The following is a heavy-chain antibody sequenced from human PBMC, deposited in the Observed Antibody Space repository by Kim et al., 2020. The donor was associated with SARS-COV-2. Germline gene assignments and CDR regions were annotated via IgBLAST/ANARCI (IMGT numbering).Heavy chain of an antibody. Sequence: SVKVSCKASGGTFSSYAISWVRQAPGQGLEWMGGIIPIFGTANYAQKFQGRVTITADESTSTAYMELSSLRSEDTAVYYCARRGRGSSWYYYGMDVWGQGTTVTVSS. CDR1: GGTFSSYA. CDR2: IIPIFGTA. D-gene: IGHD6-13*01. V-gene: IGHV1-69*13. J-gene: IGHJ6*02. CDR3: ARRGRGSSWYYYGMDV.